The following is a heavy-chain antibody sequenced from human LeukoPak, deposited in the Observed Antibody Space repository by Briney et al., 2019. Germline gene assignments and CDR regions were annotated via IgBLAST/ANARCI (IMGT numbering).Heavy chain of an antibody. D-gene: IGHD1-26*01. J-gene: IGHJ4*02. CDR3: ARGDHVGYFLDY. Sequence: PGGPLRLSCAASGFTFSGYWMHWVRQAPGKGLVWVSRIYTDGSRTNYADSVWGRFTISRDNAKNTLYLQLDSLRAEDTAVYYCARGDHVGYFLDYWGQGTLVTVSS. V-gene: IGHV3-74*01. CDR2: IYTDGSRT. CDR1: GFTFSGYW.